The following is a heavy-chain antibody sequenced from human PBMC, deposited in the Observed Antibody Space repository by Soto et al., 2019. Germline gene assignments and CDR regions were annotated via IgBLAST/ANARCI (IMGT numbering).Heavy chain of an antibody. CDR3: ARFYDFWSGYYTLRGMDV. J-gene: IGHJ6*02. D-gene: IGHD3-3*01. CDR2: INAGNGNT. CDR1: GYTFTSYA. Sequence: ASVKVSCKASGYTFTSYAMHWVRQAPGQRLEWMGWINAGNGNTKYSQKFQGRVTITRDTSASTAYMELSSLRSEDTAVYYCARFYDFWSGYYTLRGMDVWGQGTTVTVSS. V-gene: IGHV1-3*01.